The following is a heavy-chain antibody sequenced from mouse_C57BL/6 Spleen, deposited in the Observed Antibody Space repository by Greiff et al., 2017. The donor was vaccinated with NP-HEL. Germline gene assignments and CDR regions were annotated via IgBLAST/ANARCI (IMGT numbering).Heavy chain of an antibody. Sequence: EVKLVESGGGLVKPGGSLKLSCAASGFTFSDYGMHWVRQAPEKGLEWVAYISSGSSTIYYADTVKGRFTISRDNAKNTLFLQMTSLRSEDTAMYYCARGTTVVAHYAMYNRGERDSVTASS. D-gene: IGHD1-1*01. V-gene: IGHV5-17*01. CDR1: GFTFSDYG. CDR3: ARGTTVVAHYAMYN. CDR2: ISSGSSTI. J-gene: IGHJ4*01.